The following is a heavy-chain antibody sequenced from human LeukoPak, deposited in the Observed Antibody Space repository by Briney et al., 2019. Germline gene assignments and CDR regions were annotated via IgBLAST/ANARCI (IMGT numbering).Heavy chain of an antibody. V-gene: IGHV1-18*01. D-gene: IGHD1-26*01. CDR1: GYTFTSYG. J-gene: IGHJ4*02. Sequence: GASVKVSCKASGYTFTSYGISWVRQAPGQGLEWMGWISAYNGNTNYAQKLQGRVTMTTDTSTSTAYMELRSLRSDDTAVYYCARDATEWELGGVNGYWGQGTLVTVSS. CDR2: ISAYNGNT. CDR3: ARDATEWELGGVNGY.